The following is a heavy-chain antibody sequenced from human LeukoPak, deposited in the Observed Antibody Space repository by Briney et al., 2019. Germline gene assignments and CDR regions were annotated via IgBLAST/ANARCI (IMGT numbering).Heavy chain of an antibody. CDR2: INHSGST. Sequence: SETLSLTCAVYGGSFSGYYWSWIRQPPGKGLEWIGEINHSGSTNYNPSLKSRVTISVDTSKNQFSLKLSSVTAADTAVYYCARSLYCTNGVCYTKDFDYWGQGTLVTVSS. CDR3: ARSLYCTNGVCYTKDFDY. J-gene: IGHJ4*02. V-gene: IGHV4-34*01. D-gene: IGHD2-8*01. CDR1: GGSFSGYY.